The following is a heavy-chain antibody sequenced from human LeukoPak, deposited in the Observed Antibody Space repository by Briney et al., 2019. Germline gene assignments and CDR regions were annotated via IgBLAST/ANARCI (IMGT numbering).Heavy chain of an antibody. CDR3: AGDWAVAGWGWLDP. CDR2: IHWNGDST. J-gene: IGHJ5*02. D-gene: IGHD6-19*01. CDR1: GFTFADDG. Sequence: GGSLRLSCAASGFTFADDGMSWVRQAPGKGLEWVSGIHWNGDSTGYADSVKGRFTISRDNAKNSLYLQMNSLRAEDTAFYYCAGDWAVAGWGWLDPWGQGTLVTVSS. V-gene: IGHV3-20*04.